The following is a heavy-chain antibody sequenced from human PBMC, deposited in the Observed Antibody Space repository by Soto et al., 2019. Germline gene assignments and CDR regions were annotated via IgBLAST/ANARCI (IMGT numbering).Heavy chain of an antibody. CDR3: ASSVLWPLDRNY. CDR2: INTDGSYI. D-gene: IGHD2-8*02. CDR1: GFTFSNSW. V-gene: IGHV3-74*01. Sequence: GGSLRLSCAVSGFTFSNSWMHWVRQTPGKGLVWVSRINTDGSYINYVDSVKGRFTVSRDNAKSTLYLQMNSLRAEDSAVYYCASSVLWPLDRNYWGQGTQVTVSS. J-gene: IGHJ4*02.